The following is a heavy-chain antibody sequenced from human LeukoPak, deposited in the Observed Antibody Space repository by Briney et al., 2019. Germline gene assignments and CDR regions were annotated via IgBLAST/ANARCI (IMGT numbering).Heavy chain of an antibody. D-gene: IGHD2-2*01. CDR3: ARWCNGSTSCPGDWFDP. Sequence: PSETLSLTCTVSGGSITSSSYYWGWIRQPPGKGLEWIGSIYYSGGTYYNPSLMSRVTISVDTSKNQFSLKLSSVTAADTAVYYCARWCNGSTSCPGDWFDPWGQGTLVTVSS. V-gene: IGHV4-39*01. J-gene: IGHJ5*02. CDR2: IYYSGGT. CDR1: GGSITSSSYY.